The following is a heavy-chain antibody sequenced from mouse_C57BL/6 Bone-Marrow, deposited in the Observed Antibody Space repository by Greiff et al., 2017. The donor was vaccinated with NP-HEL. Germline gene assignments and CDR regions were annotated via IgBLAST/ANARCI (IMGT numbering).Heavy chain of an antibody. CDR2: IWSDGST. V-gene: IGHV2-6-1*01. CDR1: GFSLTSYG. J-gene: IGHJ1*03. D-gene: IGHD2-4*01. Sequence: VKLMESGPGLVAPSQSLSITCTVSGFSLTSYGVHWVRQPPGKGLEWLVVIWSDGSTTYNSALKSRLSISKDNSKSQVFLKMNSLQTDDTAMYYCARHDYDYDWYFDVWGTGTTVTVSS. CDR3: ARHDYDYDWYFDV.